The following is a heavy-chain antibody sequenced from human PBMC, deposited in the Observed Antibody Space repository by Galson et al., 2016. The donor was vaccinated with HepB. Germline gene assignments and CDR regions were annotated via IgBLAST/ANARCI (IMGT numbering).Heavy chain of an antibody. CDR3: AKSPLMFFGELLGYFQH. J-gene: IGHJ1*01. CDR2: ISYDASKK. CDR1: GFTFGSYG. V-gene: IGHV3-30*18. Sequence: SLRLSCAASGFTFGSYGMHWVRQAPGKGLEWVAVISYDASKKHYADSVKDRFTIPRDKSKNTLYLQMNSLRAEDTAVYYCAKSPLMFFGELLGYFQHWGQGTLVTVSS. D-gene: IGHD3-10*01.